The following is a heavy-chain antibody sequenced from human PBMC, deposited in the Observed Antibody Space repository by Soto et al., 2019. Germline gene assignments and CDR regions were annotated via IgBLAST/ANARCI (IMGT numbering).Heavy chain of an antibody. D-gene: IGHD2-2*01. J-gene: IGHJ5*02. CDR1: GFSFGSYG. CDR3: ARDRRLGYCSSTSCLNWFDP. Sequence: PGGSLRLSCAASGFSFGSYGMHWVRQAPGKGLEWVTIIWYDGNTKFYADSVKGRFTISRDNSKNTLYLQMDSLRAEDTAVYYCARDRRLGYCSSTSCLNWFDPWGQGTLVTVYS. CDR2: IWYDGNTK. V-gene: IGHV3-33*01.